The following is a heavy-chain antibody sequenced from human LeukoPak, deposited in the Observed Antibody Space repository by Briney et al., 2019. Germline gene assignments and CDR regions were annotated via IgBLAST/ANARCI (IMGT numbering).Heavy chain of an antibody. CDR2: IYPGDNDT. Sequence: PGESLKISCKGSGYRLPSYWIGWVRQMPGKGLEWMGIIYPGDNDTRYSPLFQGQVTISADKSINTAYRQWSSLKASDTAMYYCVRGVTGLFWYFDLWGRGTLVTVSS. CDR1: GYRLPSYW. J-gene: IGHJ2*01. D-gene: IGHD1-14*01. V-gene: IGHV5-51*01. CDR3: VRGVTGLFWYFDL.